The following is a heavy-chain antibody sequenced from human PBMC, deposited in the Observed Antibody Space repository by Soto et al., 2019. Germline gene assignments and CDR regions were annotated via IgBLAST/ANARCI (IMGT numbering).Heavy chain of an antibody. CDR3: ARHFDVDPSLDHYYFDL. D-gene: IGHD3-9*01. V-gene: IGHV4-4*07. CDR1: GVSITPYL. J-gene: IGHJ2*01. Sequence: VQLQESGPGLVKPSETLSLPCTVSGVSITPYLWSWIRQPARGAPEWLGHIYARGRATYNPSLKSRVTMFVSQTQVSLRLTALTAADTAVYYCARHFDVDPSLDHYYFDLWGRGALVTVSS. CDR2: IYARGRA.